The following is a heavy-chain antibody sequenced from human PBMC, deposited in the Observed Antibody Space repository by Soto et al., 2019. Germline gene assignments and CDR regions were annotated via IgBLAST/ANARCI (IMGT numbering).Heavy chain of an antibody. D-gene: IGHD6-13*01. CDR2: LWAGGNIR. J-gene: IGHJ6*02. CDR1: GFSFSSHG. CDR3: TRDAQQLANYGMDV. V-gene: IGHV3-33*01. Sequence: QVQLVESGGNVVQPGGSLRLSCAASGFSFSSHGMHWVRQAPGKGLEWVAHLWAGGNIRYYAYSVNGWFTISSDHSKNTLYLQMSRLGAEDTAVYYCTRDAQQLANYGMDVWGQGTTVTVSS.